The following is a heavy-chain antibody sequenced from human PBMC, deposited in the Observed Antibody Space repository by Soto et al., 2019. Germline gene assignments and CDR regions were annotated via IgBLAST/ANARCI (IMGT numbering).Heavy chain of an antibody. CDR1: GYTFTSYY. CDR2: INPSGGST. J-gene: IGHJ4*02. Sequence: QVQLVQSGAEVKKPGASVKVSCKASGYTFTSYYMHWVRQAPGQGLEWMGIINPSGGSTSYAQKVEGRVTMTRDTSTSIVYMELSCLRAEDTAVYYCARDGSENLVYWGQGTLVTVSS. CDR3: ARDGSENLVY. V-gene: IGHV1-46*01. D-gene: IGHD3-10*01.